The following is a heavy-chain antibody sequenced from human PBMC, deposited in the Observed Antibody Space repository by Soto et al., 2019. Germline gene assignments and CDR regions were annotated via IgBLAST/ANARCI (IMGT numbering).Heavy chain of an antibody. CDR1: GYTFTGYY. V-gene: IGHV1-2*04. CDR3: ARGNCSSTSCYRLDY. D-gene: IGHD2-2*01. J-gene: IGHJ4*02. Sequence: ASVKVSCKASGYTFTGYYMHWVRQAPGQGLEWMGWINPNSGGTNYAQKFQGWVTMTRDTSISTAYMELSRLRSDDTAVYYCARGNCSSTSCYRLDYWGQGTLVTVS. CDR2: INPNSGGT.